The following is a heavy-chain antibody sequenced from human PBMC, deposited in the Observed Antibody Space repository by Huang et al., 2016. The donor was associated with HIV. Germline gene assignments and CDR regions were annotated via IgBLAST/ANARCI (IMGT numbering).Heavy chain of an antibody. J-gene: IGHJ4*02. CDR2: IFPVDSDT. CDR1: GYSFTSYW. CDR3: ARQEHYDILTGYYSPAY. Sequence: EVQLVQSGAEVKKPGESLKISCKGSGYSFTSYWIGWVRQMPGKGLAWRGIIFPVDSDTRYSPSFQGQVTISADKSISTAYLQWSSLKASDTAMYYCARQEHYDILTGYYSPAYWGQGTLVTVSS. D-gene: IGHD3-9*01. V-gene: IGHV5-51*01.